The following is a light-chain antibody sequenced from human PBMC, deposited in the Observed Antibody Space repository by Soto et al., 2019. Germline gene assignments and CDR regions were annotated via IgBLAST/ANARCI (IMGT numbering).Light chain of an antibody. CDR1: SGNIASSS. CDR3: QSYDTSTPVV. J-gene: IGLJ2*01. V-gene: IGLV6-57*04. Sequence: NFILTQPHSVSGSPGKTVTISCTRSSGNIASSSVQWYQQRPGSPPTTIIYEDRQRPSGVPDRFSGSIDASSNSASLTISGLKTEDEADYYCQSYDTSTPVVFGGGTKVTVL. CDR2: EDR.